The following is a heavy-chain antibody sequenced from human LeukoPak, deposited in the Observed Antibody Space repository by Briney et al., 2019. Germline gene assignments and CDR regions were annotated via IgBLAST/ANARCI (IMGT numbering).Heavy chain of an antibody. V-gene: IGHV4-34*01. CDR1: GGSFSGYY. CDR2: INHSGST. CDR3: ARVRGTYYYDSSGPSPYYFDY. J-gene: IGHJ4*02. Sequence: PSETLSLTCAAYGGSFSGYYWSWIRQPPGKGLEWIGEINHSGSTNYNPSLKSRVTISVDTSKNQFSLKLSSVAAADTAVYYCARVRGTYYYDSSGPSPYYFDYWGQGTLVTVSS. D-gene: IGHD3-22*01.